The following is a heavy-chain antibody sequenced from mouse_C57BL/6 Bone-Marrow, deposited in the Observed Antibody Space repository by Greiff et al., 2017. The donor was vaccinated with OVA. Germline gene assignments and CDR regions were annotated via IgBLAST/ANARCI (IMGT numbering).Heavy chain of an antibody. D-gene: IGHD2-4*01. CDR3: ARHGGYDYDEGFDY. CDR1: GFTFSDYG. J-gene: IGHJ2*01. V-gene: IGHV5-15*01. Sequence: EVKLMESGGGLVQPGGSLKLSCAASGFTFSDYGMAWVRQAPRKGPEWVAFISNLAYSIYYADTVTGRFTISRENAKNTLYLEMSSLRSEDTAMYYCARHGGYDYDEGFDYWGQGTTLTVSS. CDR2: ISNLAYSI.